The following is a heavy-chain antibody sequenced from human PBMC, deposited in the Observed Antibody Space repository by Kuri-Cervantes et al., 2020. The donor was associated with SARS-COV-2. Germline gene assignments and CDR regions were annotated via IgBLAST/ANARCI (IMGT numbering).Heavy chain of an antibody. CDR1: GGSISSTIYY. V-gene: IGHV4-39*01. D-gene: IGHD1-26*01. J-gene: IGHJ4*02. CDR3: AKASIVGATYFDY. Sequence: SETLSLTCTVSGGSISSTIYYWGWVRQPPGKGLEWIGSIYYSGSTYYNPSLKSRVTISVDTSKNQFSLKLSSVTAADTAVYYCAKASIVGATYFDYWGQGTLVTVSS. CDR2: IYYSGST.